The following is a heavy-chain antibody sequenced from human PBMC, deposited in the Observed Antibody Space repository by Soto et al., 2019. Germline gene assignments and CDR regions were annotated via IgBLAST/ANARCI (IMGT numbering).Heavy chain of an antibody. Sequence: SVKVSCKASGFTFTSSAVQRVRQARGQRLEWIGWIVVGSGNTNYAQKFQERVTITRDMSTSTAYMELSSLRSEDTAVYYCAAGSYCTNGVCQVYYYYGMDVWGQGTTVTVSS. V-gene: IGHV1-58*01. J-gene: IGHJ6*02. D-gene: IGHD2-8*01. CDR2: IVVGSGNT. CDR3: AAGSYCTNGVCQVYYYYGMDV. CDR1: GFTFTSSA.